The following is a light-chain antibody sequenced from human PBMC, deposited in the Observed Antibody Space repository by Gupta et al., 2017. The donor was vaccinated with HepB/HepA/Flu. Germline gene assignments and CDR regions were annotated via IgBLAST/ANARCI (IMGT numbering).Light chain of an antibody. V-gene: IGLV3-19*01. CDR1: SLRSYY. CDR3: NSRDSSGIYVV. J-gene: IGLJ2*01. CDR2: GKN. Sequence: SSELTQDPAVSVALGQTVRITCQGDSLRSYYASWYQQKPGQAPVLVIYGKNNRPSGIPDRFSGSSSGNTASLTITGAQAEDEADDYCNSRDSSGIYVVFGGGTKLTVL.